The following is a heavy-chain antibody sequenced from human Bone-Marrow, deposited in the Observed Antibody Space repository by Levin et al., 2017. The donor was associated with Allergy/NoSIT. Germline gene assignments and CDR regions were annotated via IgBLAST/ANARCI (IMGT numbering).Heavy chain of an antibody. V-gene: IGHV1-2*06. CDR3: ARSFPYSSSWSDLNWFDP. CDR1: GYTFTGYY. Sequence: GASVKVSCKASGYTFTGYYMHWVRQAPGQGLEWMGRINPNSGGTNYAQKFQGRVTMTRDTSISTAYMELSRLRSDDTAVYYCARSFPYSSSWSDLNWFDPWGQGTLVTVSS. D-gene: IGHD6-13*01. CDR2: INPNSGGT. J-gene: IGHJ5*02.